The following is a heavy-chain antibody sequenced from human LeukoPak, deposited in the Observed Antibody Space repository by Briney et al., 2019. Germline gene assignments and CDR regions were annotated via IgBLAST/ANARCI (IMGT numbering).Heavy chain of an antibody. CDR2: ISGSGGST. CDR1: GFTFSSYA. Sequence: GGSLRLSCAASGFTFSSYAMSWVRQAPGKGLEWVSAISGSGGSTYYADSVKGLFTISRDNFKNTLYLQMSRLDADDKAVYYCAKGWSGSDAFAIWGPGKMVNVSS. D-gene: IGHD3-3*01. J-gene: IGHJ3*02. V-gene: IGHV3-23*01. CDR3: AKGWSGSDAFAI.